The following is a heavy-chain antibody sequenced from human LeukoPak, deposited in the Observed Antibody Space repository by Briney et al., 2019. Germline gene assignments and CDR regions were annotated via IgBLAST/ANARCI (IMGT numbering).Heavy chain of an antibody. CDR1: GGSISSSSYY. V-gene: IGHV4-39*07. D-gene: IGHD2-15*01. CDR3: ARDRDVDDFDY. CDR2: IYYSGST. J-gene: IGHJ4*01. Sequence: SETLSLTCTVSGGSISSSSYYWGWIRQPPGKGLEWIGSIYYSGSTYYNPSLKSRVTISVDTSKNQFSLKLSSVTAADTAMYHCARDRDVDDFDYWGRGTLVIVSS.